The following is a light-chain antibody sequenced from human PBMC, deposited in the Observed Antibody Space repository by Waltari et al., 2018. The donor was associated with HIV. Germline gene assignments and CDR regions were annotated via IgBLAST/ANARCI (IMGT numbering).Light chain of an antibody. CDR3: SSYGGGNTVL. Sequence: QSALTQPPSASGSPGQSVTIPCTRTSSDVGSFKDVSWYQQHPGKAPKLMIYDVTKWPSGVPDRFSGSKSGNTASLTVSGLQAEDEADYYCSSYGGGNTVLFGGGTRLTVL. CDR1: SSDVGSFKD. V-gene: IGLV2-8*01. CDR2: DVT. J-gene: IGLJ3*02.